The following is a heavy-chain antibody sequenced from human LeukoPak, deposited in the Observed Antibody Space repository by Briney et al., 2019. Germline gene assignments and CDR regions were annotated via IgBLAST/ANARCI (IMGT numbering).Heavy chain of an antibody. CDR1: GFTFSSYA. CDR2: ITASGGNT. V-gene: IGHV3-23*01. Sequence: GGSLRLSCAASGFTFSSYAMGWVRQPPGKGLEWVSAITASGGNTYYADSVKGRFTISRDNSKNTLYLQVNSLRAEDTAVYYCAKGNGYSYGRYYFDYWGQGTLVTVSS. J-gene: IGHJ4*02. CDR3: AKGNGYSYGRYYFDY. D-gene: IGHD5-18*01.